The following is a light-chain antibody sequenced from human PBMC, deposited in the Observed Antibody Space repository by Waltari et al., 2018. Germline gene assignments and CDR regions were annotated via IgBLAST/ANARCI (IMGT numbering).Light chain of an antibody. J-gene: IGLJ2*01. CDR2: EVN. V-gene: IGLV2-23*02. CDR1: SGDVGSYKL. Sequence: QSGLTQPASVSGSPGQSITISCTGSSGDVGSYKLVSWYQRHPGKAPNLLISEVNDRPPGVSNRFSGSKSGNTASLTISGLQAEDEADYYCCSYAGGSVIFGGGTKLTVL. CDR3: CSYAGGSVI.